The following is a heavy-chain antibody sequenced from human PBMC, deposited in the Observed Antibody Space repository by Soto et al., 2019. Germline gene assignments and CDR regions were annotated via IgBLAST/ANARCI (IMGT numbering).Heavy chain of an antibody. V-gene: IGHV4-59*08. D-gene: IGHD4-17*01. CDR2: IYYSGST. Sequence: SETLSLTCTVSGGSISRYYRSWIRQPPGKGLEWIGYIYYSGSTNYNPSLKSRVTISVDTSKNQFSLKLSSVTAADTAVYYCARNETLPGDYDSWARGTLVPVSS. J-gene: IGHJ5*02. CDR3: ARNETLPGDYDS. CDR1: GGSISRYY.